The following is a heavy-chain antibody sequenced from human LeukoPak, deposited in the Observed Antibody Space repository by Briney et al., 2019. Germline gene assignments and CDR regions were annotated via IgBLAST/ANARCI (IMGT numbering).Heavy chain of an antibody. CDR3: ARVVRGAVTSNWFDP. Sequence: SETLSLTCTVSGGSIKDYYWAWIRQAPGEGLEWIGYISNSGTTDYNPSLKSRVTMSVDTPKNEFSLKLTSVSAADTAMYYCARVVRGAVTSNWFDPWGQGTLVTVSS. J-gene: IGHJ5*02. CDR1: GGSIKDYY. CDR2: ISNSGTT. D-gene: IGHD4-17*01. V-gene: IGHV4-59*01.